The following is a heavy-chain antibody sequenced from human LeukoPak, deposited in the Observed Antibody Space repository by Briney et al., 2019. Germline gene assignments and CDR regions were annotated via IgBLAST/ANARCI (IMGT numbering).Heavy chain of an antibody. V-gene: IGHV4-30-4*01. CDR3: SRSTGGLDS. J-gene: IGHJ4*02. CDR2: VSSSGTT. D-gene: IGHD2-8*02. Sequence: PSETLSLTCTVSGVSIRSGESYWGWIRQPPGKGLEWIACVSSSGTTYYNPSLKSRVSISLDTSGNQPSLKLSSVTAADTAVYYCSRSTGGLDSWGQGTLVSVSS. CDR1: GVSIRSGESY.